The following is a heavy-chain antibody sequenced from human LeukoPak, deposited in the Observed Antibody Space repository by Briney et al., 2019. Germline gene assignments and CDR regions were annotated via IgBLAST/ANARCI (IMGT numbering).Heavy chain of an antibody. J-gene: IGHJ5*02. V-gene: IGHV4-31*03. CDR2: IYFSGNT. Sequence: SETLSLTCTVSGGSISGGTYYWSWIRQHPGKGLEWIGYIYFSGNTYYNPSLKSRVSVSVDTSKNQFSLKLSSVTAADTAVYYCARRRLQTSTITEDNWFDPWGQGTLVTVSS. D-gene: IGHD5-24*01. CDR3: ARRRLQTSTITEDNWFDP. CDR1: GGSISGGTYY.